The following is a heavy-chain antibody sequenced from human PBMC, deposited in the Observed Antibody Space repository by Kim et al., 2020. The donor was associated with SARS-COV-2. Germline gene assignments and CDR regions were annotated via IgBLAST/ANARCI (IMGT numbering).Heavy chain of an antibody. D-gene: IGHD3-22*01. V-gene: IGHV4-59*01. CDR2: IYYSGST. Sequence: SETLSLICTVSGGSISSYYWSWIRQPPGKGLEWIGYIYYSGSTNYNPSLKSRVTMSVDTSQNQFSLNLSSVTAADTAFYYCARGTYYYDSSGYYDDYWGQGIPVTVS. CDR3: ARGTYYYDSSGYYDDY. J-gene: IGHJ4*02. CDR1: GGSISSYY.